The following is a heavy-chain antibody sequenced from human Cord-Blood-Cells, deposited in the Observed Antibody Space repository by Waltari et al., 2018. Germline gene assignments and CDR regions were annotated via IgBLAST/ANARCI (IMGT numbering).Heavy chain of an antibody. J-gene: IGHJ5*02. CDR3: ARGFGYDSSGYYSNWFDP. Sequence: QVQLQESGPGMVKPSETLSLTCTVSGGSISRYYWSWIRQPAAQGLEWIGRIYTSGSTNYNPSLKSRVTMSVDTSKNQFSLKLSSVTAADTAVYYCARGFGYDSSGYYSNWFDPWGQGTLVTVSS. V-gene: IGHV4-4*07. CDR2: IYTSGST. D-gene: IGHD3-22*01. CDR1: GGSISRYY.